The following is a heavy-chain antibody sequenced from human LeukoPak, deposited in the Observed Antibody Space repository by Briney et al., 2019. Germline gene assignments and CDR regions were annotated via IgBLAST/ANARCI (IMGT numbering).Heavy chain of an antibody. CDR1: GGTFSSYA. J-gene: IGHJ5*02. V-gene: IGHV1-69*05. Sequence: ASVKVSCKASGGTFSSYAISWVRQAPGQGLEWMGGIIPIFGTANYAQKFQGRVTITTDESTSTDYMELSSLRSEDTAVYYCARDYYGSGAGRTRWFDPWGQGTLVTVSS. CDR2: IIPIFGTA. D-gene: IGHD3-10*01. CDR3: ARDYYGSGAGRTRWFDP.